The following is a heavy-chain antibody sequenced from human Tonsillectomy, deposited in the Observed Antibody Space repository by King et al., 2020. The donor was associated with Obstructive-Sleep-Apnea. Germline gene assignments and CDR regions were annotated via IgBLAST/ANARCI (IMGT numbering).Heavy chain of an antibody. CDR1: GYTFTMYD. J-gene: IGHJ6*02. CDR3: ARASLGARILAYYGLDV. CDR2: MNPNSGNT. Sequence: QLVQSGAEVKKPGASVKVSCKASGYTFTMYDINWVRQATGQGLEWMGWMNPNSGNTGYAQKFQDRVTMTRNTSISTGYMELSSLRSEDTAVYYCARASLGARILAYYGLDVWGQGTTVTVSS. D-gene: IGHD1-26*01. V-gene: IGHV1-8*01.